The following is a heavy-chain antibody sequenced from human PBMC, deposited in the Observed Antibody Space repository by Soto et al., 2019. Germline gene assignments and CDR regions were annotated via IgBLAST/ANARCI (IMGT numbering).Heavy chain of an antibody. V-gene: IGHV3-23*01. J-gene: IGHJ6*02. CDR2: ISRSGDST. CDR3: TKGAFAGYYYYGMDV. D-gene: IGHD3-16*01. CDR1: GFTFSSYA. Sequence: GGSLRRACAASGFTFSSYAMTGVRQAPGKGLEWVSAISRSGDSTYYADSVKGRFTISRDNSKNTLYLQMNSLRAEDTAVYYCTKGAFAGYYYYGMDVWGQGTTVTVSS.